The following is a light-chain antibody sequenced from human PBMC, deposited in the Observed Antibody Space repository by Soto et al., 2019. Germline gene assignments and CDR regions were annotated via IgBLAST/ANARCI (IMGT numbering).Light chain of an antibody. Sequence: DIQMTQSPASLSASLGDGVTITCRASQSISSYLSWYHQKPGKAPKLFVSAASIFESVVPSRFSGSGSGTDVTLTISALQPEVVETYYCQQSCSHPRTFGQGTKVDIK. V-gene: IGKV1-39*01. J-gene: IGKJ1*01. CDR1: QSISSY. CDR2: AAS. CDR3: QQSCSHPRT.